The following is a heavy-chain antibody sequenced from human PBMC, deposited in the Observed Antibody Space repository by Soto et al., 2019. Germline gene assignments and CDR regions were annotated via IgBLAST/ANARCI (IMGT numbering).Heavy chain of an antibody. CDR2: IYYSGTT. CDR3: ARKEIQGPIDY. J-gene: IGHJ4*02. CDR1: GYSISSSNW. V-gene: IGHV4-28*01. Sequence: QVQLQESGPGLVKPSDTLSLTCAVSGYSISSSNWWGWVRQPPGKGLEWIGYIYYSGTTYYNPSLKSRVTTSVDTSKNQFSLKLTSVTAVDTAVYYCARKEIQGPIDYWGQGTLVTVSS.